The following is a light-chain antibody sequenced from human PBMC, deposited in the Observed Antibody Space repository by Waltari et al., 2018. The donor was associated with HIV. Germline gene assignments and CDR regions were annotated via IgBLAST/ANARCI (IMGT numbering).Light chain of an antibody. CDR2: DAS. Sequence: EIVLPQSPAPLSLSPGERATLSCRASHSVSSYLDWYQKKVGQAPRLLVYDASSRASGIPARFSGSGSGTDFTLTISSLEPEDFAVYYCQQGSSWPLTFGGGTKVEIK. CDR1: HSVSSY. J-gene: IGKJ4*01. V-gene: IGKV3-11*01. CDR3: QQGSSWPLT.